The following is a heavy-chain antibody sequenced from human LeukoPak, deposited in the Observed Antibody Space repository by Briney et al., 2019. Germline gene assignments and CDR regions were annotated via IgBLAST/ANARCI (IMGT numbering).Heavy chain of an antibody. CDR2: IKEDGSEK. J-gene: IGHJ4*02. CDR3: ARADYYGSGSYYWK. CDR1: GFTFSSYW. V-gene: IGHV3-7*01. Sequence: GGSLRLSCAASGFTFSSYWMSWVRQAPGKGLECVANIKEDGSEKYYVDSVKGRFTISRDNAKNSLYLQMNSLRAEDTAVYYCARADYYGSGSYYWKWGQGTLVTVSS. D-gene: IGHD3-10*01.